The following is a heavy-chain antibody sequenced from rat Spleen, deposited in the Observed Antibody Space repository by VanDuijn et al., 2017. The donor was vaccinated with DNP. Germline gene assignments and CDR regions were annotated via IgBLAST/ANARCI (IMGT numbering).Heavy chain of an antibody. CDR3: ARKTYYGPYWYFDF. Sequence: EVQLQESGPGLVKPSQSLSLTCSVTGYSITSNYWGWIRKFPGNKMEWIGHISYSGSTSYNPSLKSRISITRDTSKNQFFLQLNSVTTEDTATYYCARKTYYGPYWYFDFWGPGTMVTVSS. CDR2: ISYSGST. D-gene: IGHD1-6*01. CDR1: GYSITSNY. J-gene: IGHJ1*01. V-gene: IGHV3-1*01.